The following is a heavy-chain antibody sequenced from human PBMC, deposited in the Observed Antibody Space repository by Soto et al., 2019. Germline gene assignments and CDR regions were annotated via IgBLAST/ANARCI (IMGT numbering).Heavy chain of an antibody. J-gene: IGHJ6*02. CDR3: ARGGTGLAYYYGMDV. V-gene: IGHV1-69*13. Sequence: ASVKVSCKASGGTFSSYAISWVRQAPGQGLEWMGGIIPIFGTANYAQKFQGRVTITADESTSTAYMELSSLRSEDTAVYYCARGGTGLAYYYGMDVWGQGTTVTVSS. CDR2: IIPIFGTA. CDR1: GGTFSSYA. D-gene: IGHD5-12*01.